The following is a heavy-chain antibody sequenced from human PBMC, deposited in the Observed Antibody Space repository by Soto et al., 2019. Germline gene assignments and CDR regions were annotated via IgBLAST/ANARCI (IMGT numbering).Heavy chain of an antibody. V-gene: IGHV4-30-2*01. D-gene: IGHD6-13*01. Sequence: SETLSLTCSVSGGSISSGGYSWSWIRQPPGKGLEWIGYIYHSGSTYYNPSLKSRVTISVDRSKNQFSLKLSSVTAADTAVYYCASGLKAAVFDYWGQGTLVTVSS. CDR3: ASGLKAAVFDY. CDR1: GGSISSGGYS. J-gene: IGHJ4*02. CDR2: IYHSGST.